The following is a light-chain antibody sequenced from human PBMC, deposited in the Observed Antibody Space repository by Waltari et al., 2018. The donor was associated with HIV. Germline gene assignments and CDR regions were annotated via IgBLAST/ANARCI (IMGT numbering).Light chain of an antibody. Sequence: QSVLTQPPSASGTPGQRVTISCSGSRSNIGSNYGYWYQQLPGTAPKLLSYRNNQRPSGVPDRFSGSKSGTSASLAISGLRSEDEADYYCAAWDDSLSGLVFGGGTKVTVL. CDR1: RSNIGSNY. V-gene: IGLV1-47*01. CDR3: AAWDDSLSGLV. J-gene: IGLJ3*02. CDR2: RNN.